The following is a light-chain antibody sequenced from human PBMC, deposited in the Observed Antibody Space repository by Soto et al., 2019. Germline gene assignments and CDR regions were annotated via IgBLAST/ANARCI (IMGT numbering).Light chain of an antibody. CDR1: GSDVGSYKY. CDR2: EVS. CDR3: SAYTSSSSLGI. J-gene: IGLJ1*01. Sequence: QSVLTQPASVSGSLGQSITISCTGTGSDVGSYKYVSWYQQHPGTAPKLIIFEVSNRPSGVSDRFSGSKSGTTASLTISGLQAEDEADYFCSAYTSSSSLGIFGTGTKLTVL. V-gene: IGLV2-14*01.